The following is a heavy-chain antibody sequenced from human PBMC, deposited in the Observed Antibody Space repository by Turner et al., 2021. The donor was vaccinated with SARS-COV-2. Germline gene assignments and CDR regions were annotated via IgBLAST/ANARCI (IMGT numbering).Heavy chain of an antibody. V-gene: IGHV3-74*01. J-gene: IGHJ4*02. CDR1: GFTFSNYW. CDR3: ARDCSSTNCYRSGFNY. Sequence: VQLVESGGGVVQPGRSLRLSCAASGFTFSNYWMHWVRQAPGKGLVWVSRINSDGSSTSYADSVKGRFTISRDNAKNTLYLQMNSLRAEDTAVYYCARDCSSTNCYRSGFNYWGQGTLVTVSS. D-gene: IGHD2-2*02. CDR2: INSDGSST.